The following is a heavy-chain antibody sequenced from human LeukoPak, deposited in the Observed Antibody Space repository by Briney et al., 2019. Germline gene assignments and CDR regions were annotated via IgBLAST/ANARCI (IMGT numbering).Heavy chain of an antibody. CDR1: GGSISGYY. D-gene: IGHD3-22*01. CDR3: ARVYSGYHSFYDY. Sequence: ASETLSLTCTVSGGSISGYYWSWIRQPPGKGLEWVSTISSGSKYIDYADSVKGRFTVSRDNARNSLYLQMNSPRAEDTAVYFCARVYSGYHSFYDYWGQGTLVTVS. J-gene: IGHJ4*02. CDR2: ISSGSKYI. V-gene: IGHV3-21*01.